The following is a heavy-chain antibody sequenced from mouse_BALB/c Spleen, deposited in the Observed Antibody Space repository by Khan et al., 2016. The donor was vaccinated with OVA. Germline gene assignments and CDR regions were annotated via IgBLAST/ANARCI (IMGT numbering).Heavy chain of an antibody. CDR2: INYSGST. CDR3: ARDGSRYNYAMDY. CDR1: GYSITSDYA. Sequence: EVQLQESGPGLVNPSQSLSLTCTVTGYSITSDYAWNWIRQFPGNKLEWMGYINYSGSTNYNPALKSRISITRDTSKNQCFLQLNSVTTEDTATYYCARDGSRYNYAMDYWGQGTSVTVSS. D-gene: IGHD2-3*01. V-gene: IGHV3-2*02. J-gene: IGHJ4*01.